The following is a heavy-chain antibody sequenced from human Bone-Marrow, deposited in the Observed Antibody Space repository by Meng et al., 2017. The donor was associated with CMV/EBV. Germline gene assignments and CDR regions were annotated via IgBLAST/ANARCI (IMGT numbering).Heavy chain of an antibody. D-gene: IGHD3-3*01. Sequence: SETLSLTCTVSGGSIIGYYWSWVRQSPGKGLEWIAYIYYSGSTNYNPSLKSRVTISVDTSKNQFSLKLSSVTAADTAVYYCARAGWNYDFWSGYNYYYYGMDVWGQGTTVTVSS. CDR1: GGSIIGYY. J-gene: IGHJ6*02. CDR3: ARAGWNYDFWSGYNYYYYGMDV. V-gene: IGHV4-59*01. CDR2: IYYSGST.